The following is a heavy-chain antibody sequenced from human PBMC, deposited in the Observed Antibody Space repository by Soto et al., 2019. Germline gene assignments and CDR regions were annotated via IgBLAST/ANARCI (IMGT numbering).Heavy chain of an antibody. CDR1: GGSFSGYY. Sequence: SETLSLTCAVYGGSFSGYYWSWIRQPPGKGLEWIGEINHSGRTKYNPSLKSRVTTSVDTSKNQFSLKLNSVTAADTAVYYCASPNDAFDIWGQGTMVTVSS. CDR3: ASPNDAFDI. CDR2: INHSGRT. V-gene: IGHV4-34*01. J-gene: IGHJ3*02.